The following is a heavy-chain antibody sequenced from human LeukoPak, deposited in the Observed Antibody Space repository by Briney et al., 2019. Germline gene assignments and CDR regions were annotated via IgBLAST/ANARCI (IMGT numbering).Heavy chain of an antibody. Sequence: PSETLSLTCTVSGGSISSYYCSWTRQPPGKGLEWTGYISYSGSTNYNPSLKSRLTISLDTSKRQFSLNLNSVTVAGTALYYCARDYGGGWYQIDYWGQGTLVTVSS. V-gene: IGHV4-59*12. CDR3: ARDYGGGWYQIDY. CDR2: ISYSGST. CDR1: GGSISSYY. J-gene: IGHJ4*02. D-gene: IGHD6-13*01.